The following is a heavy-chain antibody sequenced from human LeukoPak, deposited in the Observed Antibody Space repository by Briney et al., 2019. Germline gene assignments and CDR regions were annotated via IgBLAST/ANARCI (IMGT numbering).Heavy chain of an antibody. CDR1: GFTFSSYW. Sequence: GRSLRLSCAASGFTFSSYWMSWVRQAPGRGLEWVANIKQDGSEKYYVDSVKGRFTISRHNAKNSLYLQMDSQRAEDTAVYYCASVFPTSFYGIGCSCYVVPYYDYYGMELWGQGTTVTVSS. CDR3: ASVFPTSFYGIGCSCYVVPYYDYYGMEL. J-gene: IGHJ6*02. V-gene: IGHV3-7*01. D-gene: IGHD2-15*01. CDR2: IKQDGSEK.